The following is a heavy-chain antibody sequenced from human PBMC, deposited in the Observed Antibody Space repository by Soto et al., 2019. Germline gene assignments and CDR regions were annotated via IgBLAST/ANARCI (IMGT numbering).Heavy chain of an antibody. CDR1: GFTFSSYG. D-gene: IGHD2-8*01. J-gene: IGHJ6*02. CDR2: ISYDGSNK. Sequence: QVQLVESGGGVVQPGRSLRLSCAASGFTFSSYGMHWVRQAPGEGLEWVAVISYDGSNKYYADSVKGRFTISRDNSKNTLYLQMNSLRAEDTAVYYCAKETINCTNGVCSYYYGMDVWGQGTTVTVSS. V-gene: IGHV3-30*18. CDR3: AKETINCTNGVCSYYYGMDV.